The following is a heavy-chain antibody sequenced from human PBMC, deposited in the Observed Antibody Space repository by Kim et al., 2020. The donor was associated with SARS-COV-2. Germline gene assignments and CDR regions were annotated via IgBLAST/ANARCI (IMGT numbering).Heavy chain of an antibody. V-gene: IGHV4-34*01. J-gene: IGHJ3*02. CDR3: ARVKAVNWGSKNAFDI. D-gene: IGHD7-27*01. Sequence: PSHTSRVTMSVDMSKNQFSLKLTSVTAAGTAVYYCARVKAVNWGSKNAFDIWGQGTVVTVSS.